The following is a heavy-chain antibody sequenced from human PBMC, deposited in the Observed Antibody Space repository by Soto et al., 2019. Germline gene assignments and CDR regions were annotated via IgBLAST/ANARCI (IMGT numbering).Heavy chain of an antibody. CDR1: GGSISSGDYY. V-gene: IGHV4-30-4*01. J-gene: IGHJ3*02. CDR3: ARDSPGHTVTTPNAAFDI. CDR2: IYYSGST. D-gene: IGHD4-17*01. Sequence: SETLSLTCTVSGGSISSGDYYWSWIRQPPGKGPEWIGYIYYSGSTYYNPSLKSRVTISVDTSKNQFSLKLSSVTAADTAVYYCARDSPGHTVTTPNAAFDIWGQGTMVTVSS.